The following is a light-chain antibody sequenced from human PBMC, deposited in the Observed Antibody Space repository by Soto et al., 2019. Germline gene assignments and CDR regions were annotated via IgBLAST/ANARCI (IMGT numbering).Light chain of an antibody. J-gene: IGKJ1*01. CDR3: QQYNSYSRT. CDR2: DAS. Sequence: DIQMTQSPSSLSASVGDRVTITCRASQTISTYLNWYQQKPGKAPRLLIYDASSLLSGVPSRFSGSGSGTDFTLTIASLQPEDFATYYCQQYNSYSRTFGQGTKVEIK. V-gene: IGKV1-39*01. CDR1: QTISTY.